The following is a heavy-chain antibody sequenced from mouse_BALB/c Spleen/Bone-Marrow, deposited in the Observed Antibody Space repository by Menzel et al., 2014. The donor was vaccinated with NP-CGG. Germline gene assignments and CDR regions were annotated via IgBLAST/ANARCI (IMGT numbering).Heavy chain of an antibody. CDR3: ASYDYGYYFDY. Sequence: EVMLVESGAELVKPGASVKLSCTTSGFNIKDTYMHWVKLRPEQGLEWIGRIVPANGNTKYAPKLQGKATITADTSSNTAYLQLSSLTSEDTAVYFCASYDYGYYFDYWGQGTTLTVSS. J-gene: IGHJ2*01. CDR2: IVPANGNT. D-gene: IGHD2-4*01. V-gene: IGHV14-3*02. CDR1: GFNIKDTY.